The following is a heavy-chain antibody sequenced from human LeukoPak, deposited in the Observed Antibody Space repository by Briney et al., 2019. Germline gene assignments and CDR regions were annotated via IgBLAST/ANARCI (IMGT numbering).Heavy chain of an antibody. CDR3: AKDSYCSGTSCYIYNYYYGMDV. J-gene: IGHJ6*02. V-gene: IGHV3-43*01. Sequence: SGGSLRLSCAASGFTFDDYTMHWVRQAPGKGLEWVSLISWDGGSTYYADSVKGRFTISRDNSKNSLYLQMNSLRTEDTALYYCAKDSYCSGTSCYIYNYYYGMDVWGQGTTVTVSS. CDR2: ISWDGGST. CDR1: GFTFDDYT. D-gene: IGHD2-2*02.